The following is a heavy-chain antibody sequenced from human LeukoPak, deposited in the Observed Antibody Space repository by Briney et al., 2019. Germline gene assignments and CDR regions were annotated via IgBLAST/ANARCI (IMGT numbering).Heavy chain of an antibody. CDR2: ISSSSSYI. CDR1: GFTFSSYS. D-gene: IGHD2/OR15-2a*01. J-gene: IGHJ5*02. CDR3: AREYRVSPNWFDP. Sequence: GGSLRLSCAASGFTFSSYSMNWVRQAPGKGLEWVSSISSSSSYIYYADSVKGRFTISRDNAKNSLYLRMNSLRAEDTAVYYCAREYRVSPNWFDPWGQGTLVTVSS. V-gene: IGHV3-21*01.